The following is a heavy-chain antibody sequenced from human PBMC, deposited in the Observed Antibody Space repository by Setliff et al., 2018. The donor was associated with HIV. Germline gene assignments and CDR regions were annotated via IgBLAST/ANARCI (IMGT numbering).Heavy chain of an antibody. CDR2: ILSTGERT. CDR1: GFTVSNDY. J-gene: IGHJ4*02. Sequence: HPGGSLRLSCAASGFTVSNDYMSWVRQAPGEGLAWVSAILSTGERTFYADSVRGRFTISRDNSKNTVYLQMNSLRAEDTAEYYCAKELAASGLGYFDSWGRGILVTVSS. CDR3: AKELAASGLGYFDS. D-gene: IGHD3-22*01. V-gene: IGHV3-23*01.